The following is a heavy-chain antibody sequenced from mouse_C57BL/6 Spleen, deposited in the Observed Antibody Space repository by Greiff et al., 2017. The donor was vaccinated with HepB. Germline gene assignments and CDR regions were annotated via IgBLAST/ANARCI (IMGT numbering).Heavy chain of an antibody. Sequence: EVQRVESGGGLVQSGRSLRLSCATSGFTFSDFYMEWVRQAPGKGLEWIAASRNKANDYTTEYSASVKGRFIVSRDTSQSILYLQMNALRAEDTAIYYCARDASYYGPMDYWGQGTSVTVSS. J-gene: IGHJ4*01. CDR3: ARDASYYGPMDY. V-gene: IGHV7-1*01. CDR1: GFTFSDFY. D-gene: IGHD2-10*01. CDR2: SRNKANDYTT.